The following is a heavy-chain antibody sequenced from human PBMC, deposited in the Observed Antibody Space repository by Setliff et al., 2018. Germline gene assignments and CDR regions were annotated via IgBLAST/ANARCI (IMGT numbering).Heavy chain of an antibody. Sequence: SETLSLTCAASVYSISRDCHWGWIRQPPGKGLEWIGSMYYSGNTYYNASLKGRVTISGDTSKNQFSLKLTAVTAADTAIYYCARHRAVAGAYYFDFWGQGTLVTVSS. CDR1: VYSISRDCH. D-gene: IGHD6-19*01. CDR3: ARHRAVAGAYYFDF. V-gene: IGHV4-38-2*01. CDR2: MYYSGNT. J-gene: IGHJ4*02.